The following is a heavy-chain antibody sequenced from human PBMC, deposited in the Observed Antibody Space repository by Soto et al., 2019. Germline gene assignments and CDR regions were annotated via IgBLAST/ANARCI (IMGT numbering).Heavy chain of an antibody. CDR3: AKGAYYGSGTLNY. D-gene: IGHD3-10*01. CDR1: GFTFSSYG. V-gene: IGHV3-30*18. J-gene: IGHJ4*02. Sequence: GGSLRLSCAASGFTFSSYGMHWVRQAPGKGLEWVAVISYDGSNKYYADSVKGRFTISRDNSKNTLYLQMNSLRAEDTAVYYCAKGAYYGSGTLNYWGQGTLVTVSS. CDR2: ISYDGSNK.